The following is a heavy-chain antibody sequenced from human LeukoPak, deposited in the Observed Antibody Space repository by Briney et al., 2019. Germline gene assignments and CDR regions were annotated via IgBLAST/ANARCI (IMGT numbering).Heavy chain of an antibody. V-gene: IGHV1-69*05. CDR3: ARNPCGGDCYSDPNDAFDI. CDR1: GGTFSSQA. J-gene: IGHJ3*02. D-gene: IGHD2-21*02. Sequence: SVKVSCKASGGTFSSQAISWVRQAPGQGLEWMGGIIPIFGTANYAQKFQGRVTITTDESTSTAYMELSSLRSEDTAVYYCARNPCGGDCYSDPNDAFDIWGQGTMVTVSS. CDR2: IIPIFGTA.